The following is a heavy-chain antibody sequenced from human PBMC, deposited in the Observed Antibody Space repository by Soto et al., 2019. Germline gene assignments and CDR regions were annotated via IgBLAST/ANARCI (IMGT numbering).Heavy chain of an antibody. Sequence: SETLSLTCAVYGGSFSGYYWSWIRQPPGKGLEWIGEINHSGSTNYNPSLKSRVTISVDTSKNQFSLKLSSVTAADTAVYYCARGEARYQLLSYYYYYYMDVWGKGTTVTVSS. D-gene: IGHD2-2*01. J-gene: IGHJ6*03. CDR2: INHSGST. CDR3: ARGEARYQLLSYYYYYYMDV. CDR1: GGSFSGYY. V-gene: IGHV4-34*01.